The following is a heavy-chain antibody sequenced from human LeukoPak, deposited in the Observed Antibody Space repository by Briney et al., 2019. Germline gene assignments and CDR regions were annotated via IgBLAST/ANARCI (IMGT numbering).Heavy chain of an antibody. Sequence: SETLSLTCTVSGGSISSYYLSWIRQPPGKGLEWIGYIYYSGSTNYNPSLKSRVTISVDTSKNQLSLKLSSVTAADTAVYYCARASGSSWYGIGFFDYWGQGTLVPVSS. CDR3: ARASGSSWYGIGFFDY. CDR2: IYYSGST. D-gene: IGHD6-13*01. V-gene: IGHV4-59*01. J-gene: IGHJ4*02. CDR1: GGSISSYY.